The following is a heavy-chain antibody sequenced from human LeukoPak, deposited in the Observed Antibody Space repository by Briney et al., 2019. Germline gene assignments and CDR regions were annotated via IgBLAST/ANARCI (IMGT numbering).Heavy chain of an antibody. CDR3: ATNTYYDYAS. CDR1: GFTFSSYS. V-gene: IGHV3-48*04. D-gene: IGHD3-16*01. CDR2: ISSSSSTI. J-gene: IGHJ5*02. Sequence: PGGSLRLSCAASGFTFSSYSMNWVRQAPGKGPEWVSYISSSSSTIYYADSVKGRFTISRDNAKNSLYLQMNSLRAEDTAVYYCATNTYYDYASWGQGTLVTVSS.